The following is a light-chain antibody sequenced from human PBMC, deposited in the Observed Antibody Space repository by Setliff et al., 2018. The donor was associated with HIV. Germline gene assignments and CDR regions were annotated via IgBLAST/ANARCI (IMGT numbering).Light chain of an antibody. CDR1: SSDVGAYNY. J-gene: IGLJ2*01. V-gene: IGLV2-14*03. CDR3: SSYTTTSTVV. CDR2: DVS. Sequence: ALTQPASVSGSPGQSITISCTGTSSDVGAYNYVSWYQQHPDKAPKLMIYDVSNRPSGVSNRFSGSKSGNTASLTISGLQAEDEADYYCSSYTTTSTVVFGGGTKVTVL.